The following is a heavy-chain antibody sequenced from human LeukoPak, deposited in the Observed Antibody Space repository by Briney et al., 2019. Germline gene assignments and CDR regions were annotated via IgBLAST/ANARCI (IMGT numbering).Heavy chain of an antibody. CDR3: ARERGKGSRVGATRSFDY. J-gene: IGHJ4*02. V-gene: IGHV3-21*01. CDR2: ISSSSSYI. CDR1: GFTFSSYS. Sequence: PGGSLRLSCAASGFTFSSYSMNWVRQAPGKGLEWVSSISSSSSYIYYADSVKGRFTISRDNAKNSLYLQMNSLRAEDTAVYYCARERGKGSRVGATRSFDYWGQGTLVTVSS. D-gene: IGHD1-26*01.